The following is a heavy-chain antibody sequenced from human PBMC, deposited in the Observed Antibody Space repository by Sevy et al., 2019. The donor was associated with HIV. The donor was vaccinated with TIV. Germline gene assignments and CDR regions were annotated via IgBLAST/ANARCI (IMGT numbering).Heavy chain of an antibody. CDR3: ATGFRYKFYGEGNYYYYSGMDV. CDR1: GYIFSSYT. CDR2: ITGSGGNT. D-gene: IGHD3-16*02. J-gene: IGHJ6*02. V-gene: IGHV3-23*01. Sequence: GGSLRLSCAASGYIFSSYTMTWVRQAPGKGLEWVSGITGSGGNTYYADSVKGRFTISRDNSKSMVYLQMNNLRAEDTVVYYCATGFRYKFYGEGNYYYYSGMDVWGQGPTVTVSS.